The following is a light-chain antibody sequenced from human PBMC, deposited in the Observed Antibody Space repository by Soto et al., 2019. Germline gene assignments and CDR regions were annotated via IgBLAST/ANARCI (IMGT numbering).Light chain of an antibody. CDR3: SSYAGSTPYV. CDR1: SSDVGGYNY. Sequence: QSVLTQPPSASGSPGQSVTISCTGTSSDVGGYNYVSWYQQHPGKAPKLMIYEVSKRPSGVPDRFSGSKSGNTASLTVSGLQAEDEADYDCSSYAGSTPYVFGTGTKVTV. V-gene: IGLV2-8*01. CDR2: EVS. J-gene: IGLJ1*01.